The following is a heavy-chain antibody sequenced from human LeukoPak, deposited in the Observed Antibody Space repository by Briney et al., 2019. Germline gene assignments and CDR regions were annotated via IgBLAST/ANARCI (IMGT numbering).Heavy chain of an antibody. CDR3: AKSYRDGYINQGHGMDV. CDR2: ISYDGSNK. D-gene: IGHD5-24*01. V-gene: IGHV3-30*18. J-gene: IGHJ6*02. Sequence: PGGSLRLSCAASGFTFSSYGMHWVRQAPGKGLEWVAVISYDGSNKYYADSVKGRFTISRDNSKNTLYLQMNSLRAEDTAVYYCAKSYRDGYINQGHGMDVWGQGTTVTVSS. CDR1: GFTFSSYG.